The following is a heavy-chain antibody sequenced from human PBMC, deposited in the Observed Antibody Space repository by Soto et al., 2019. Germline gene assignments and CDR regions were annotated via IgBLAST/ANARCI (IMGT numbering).Heavy chain of an antibody. CDR1: GGPISSYY. V-gene: IGHV4-4*07. CDR3: AREHHTVRGVTLYYYYYGMDV. J-gene: IGHJ6*02. Sequence: SETLSLTCTVSGGPISSYYWSWIRQPAGKGLEWIGRIYTSGSTNYNPSLKSRVTMSVDTSKNQFSLKLSSVTAADTAVYYCAREHHTVRGVTLYYYYYGMDVWGQGTTVTVSS. CDR2: IYTSGST. D-gene: IGHD3-10*01.